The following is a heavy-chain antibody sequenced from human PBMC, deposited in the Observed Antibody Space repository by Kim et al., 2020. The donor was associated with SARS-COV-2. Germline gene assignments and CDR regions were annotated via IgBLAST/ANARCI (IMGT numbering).Heavy chain of an antibody. D-gene: IGHD2-2*02. CDR1: GGTFSSYA. CDR3: ARGALGYCSSTSCYKALYSSSRRGFGYFDY. CDR2: IIPIFGTA. J-gene: IGHJ4*02. Sequence: SVKVSCKASGGTFSSYAISWVRQAPGQGLEWMGGIIPIFGTANYAQKFQGRVTITADESTSTAYMELSSLRSEDTAVYYCARGALGYCSSTSCYKALYSSSRRGFGYFDYWGQGTLVTVSS. V-gene: IGHV1-69*13.